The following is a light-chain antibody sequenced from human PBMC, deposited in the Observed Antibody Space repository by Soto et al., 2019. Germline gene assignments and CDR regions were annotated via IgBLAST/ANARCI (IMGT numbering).Light chain of an antibody. CDR2: GAS. CDR1: QSVSSSY. J-gene: IGKJ4*01. V-gene: IGKV3D-7*01. Sequence: PGERVTLSCRASQSVSSSYVTWYQQKPGQAPRLLIYGASTRATSIPARFSGSGSGTDFTLTISSLQPEDFAVYYCQQDYNLLTFGGGTKVEIK. CDR3: QQDYNLLT.